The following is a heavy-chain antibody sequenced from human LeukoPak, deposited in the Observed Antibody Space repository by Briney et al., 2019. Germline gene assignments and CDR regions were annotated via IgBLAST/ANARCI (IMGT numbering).Heavy chain of an antibody. D-gene: IGHD6-13*01. CDR3: ARDSIPRLAAAAKGYFDY. Sequence: GGSLRLSCAASGFTFSSYSMNWVRQAPGKVLEWVSYISSSSSTIYYADSVKGRFTISRDNAKNSLYLQMNSLRAEDTAVYYCARDSIPRLAAAAKGYFDYWGQGTLVTASS. V-gene: IGHV3-48*04. J-gene: IGHJ4*02. CDR1: GFTFSSYS. CDR2: ISSSSSTI.